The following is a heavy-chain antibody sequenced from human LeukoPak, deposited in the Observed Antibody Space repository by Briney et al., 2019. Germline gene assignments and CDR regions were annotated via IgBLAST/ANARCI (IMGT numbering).Heavy chain of an antibody. CDR1: GYTFTSYG. V-gene: IGHV1-18*01. CDR2: ISAYNGNT. D-gene: IGHD5-18*01. Sequence: ASVKVSCKASGYTFTSYGISWVRQAPGQGLEWMGWISAYNGNTNYAQKLQGRVTMTTDTSTSTAYMELRSLRSDDTAVYYCARDRGDGIIQLWSGPDAFDIWGQGTMVTVSS. CDR3: ARDRGDGIIQLWSGPDAFDI. J-gene: IGHJ3*02.